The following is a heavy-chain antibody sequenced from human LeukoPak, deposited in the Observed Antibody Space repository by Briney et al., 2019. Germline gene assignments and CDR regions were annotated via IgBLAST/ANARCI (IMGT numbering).Heavy chain of an antibody. CDR2: ISANGGPT. CDR3: ARRRPDSGYAF. CDR1: GFTFSSYA. J-gene: IGHJ4*02. V-gene: IGHV3-23*01. D-gene: IGHD5-12*01. Sequence: GGSLGLSCTASGFTFSSYAMSWVRQVSGKGLECVSGISANGGPTYYADSVKGRFAIFRDNPKNTLYLQMNSLRAEDTAIYYCARRRPDSGYAFWGQGTLVTVSS.